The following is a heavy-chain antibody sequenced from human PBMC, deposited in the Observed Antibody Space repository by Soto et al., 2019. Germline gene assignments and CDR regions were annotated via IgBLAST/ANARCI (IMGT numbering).Heavy chain of an antibody. CDR3: ARDQYYYDSSGLSWYFDY. V-gene: IGHV3-30*19. CDR1: GFTFSSYG. Sequence: GVSLRLSCAASGFTFSSYGMHWVRQAPGKGLEWVAVISYDGSNKYYADSVKGRFTISRDNSKNTLYLQMNSLRAEDTAVYYCARDQYYYDSSGLSWYFDYWGQGTLVTVSS. D-gene: IGHD3-22*01. J-gene: IGHJ4*02. CDR2: ISYDGSNK.